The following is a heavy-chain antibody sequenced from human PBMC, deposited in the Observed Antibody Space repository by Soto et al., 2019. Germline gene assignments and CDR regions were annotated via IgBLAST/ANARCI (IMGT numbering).Heavy chain of an antibody. V-gene: IGHV1-69*12. CDR2: IIPIFGTA. Sequence: QVHLVQSGAEVKKPGSSVKVSGKASGATFSSSAISGVRQAPGQGLEWMGGIIPIFGTANYAEKFQGRVTITADESTSTAYMEMSRLRSEETAVYYCARPRMDYASCKGMDVWGQGTTVTVSS. CDR3: ARPRMDYASCKGMDV. CDR1: GATFSSSA. J-gene: IGHJ6*02. D-gene: IGHD3-16*01.